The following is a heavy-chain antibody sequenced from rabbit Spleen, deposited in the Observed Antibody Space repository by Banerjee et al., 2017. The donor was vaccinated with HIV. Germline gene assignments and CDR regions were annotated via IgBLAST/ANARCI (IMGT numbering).Heavy chain of an antibody. J-gene: IGHJ6*01. V-gene: IGHV1S45*01. CDR1: GFSFSDRDV. CDR2: INTATDKG. CDR3: ARDTSSSFSSYGMDL. D-gene: IGHD1-1*01. Sequence: QEQLEESGGGLVKPEGSLTLTCKASGFSFSDRDVMCWVRQAPGKGLEWIACINTATDKGVYATWAKGRFTISRTSSTTVTLQVTRLTTADTATYFCARDTSSSFSSYGMDLWGQGTLVTVS.